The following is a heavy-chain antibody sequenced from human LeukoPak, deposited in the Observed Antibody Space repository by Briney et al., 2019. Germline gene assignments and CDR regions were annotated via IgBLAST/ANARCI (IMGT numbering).Heavy chain of an antibody. CDR3: ARQGRVVGATGYYYYYYMDV. V-gene: IGHV4-38-2*01. CDR1: GYSISSGYY. CDR2: IYHSGST. J-gene: IGHJ6*03. D-gene: IGHD1-26*01. Sequence: PSETLSLTCAVSGYSISSGYYWGRIRQPPGKGLEWIGSIYHSGSTYYNPSLKSRVTISVDTSKNQFSLKLSSVTAADTAVYYCARQGRVVGATGYYYYYYMDVWGKGTTVTVSS.